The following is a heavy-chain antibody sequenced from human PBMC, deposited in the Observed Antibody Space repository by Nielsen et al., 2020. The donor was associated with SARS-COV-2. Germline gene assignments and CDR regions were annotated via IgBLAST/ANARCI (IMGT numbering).Heavy chain of an antibody. CDR2: ISAYNGNT. Sequence: ASVKVSCKASGYTFTSYGISWVRQAPGQGLEWMGWISAYNGNTNYAQKLQGRVTMTTDTSTSTAYMELRSLRSDDTAVYYCAREAIAAAGTNDAFDIWGQGTMVTVSS. D-gene: IGHD6-13*01. CDR1: GYTFTSYG. J-gene: IGHJ3*02. V-gene: IGHV1-18*01. CDR3: AREAIAAAGTNDAFDI.